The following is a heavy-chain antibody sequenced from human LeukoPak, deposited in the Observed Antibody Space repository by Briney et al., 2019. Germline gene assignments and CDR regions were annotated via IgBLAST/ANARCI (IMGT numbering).Heavy chain of an antibody. J-gene: IGHJ5*02. CDR2: MNPNSGNT. V-gene: IGHV1-8*01. D-gene: IGHD2-2*01. CDR3: ARGRRIVVPAARTRVNWFDP. CDR1: GYTFTSYD. Sequence: ASVKVSCKASGYTFTSYDINWVRQATGQGLEWMGWMNPNSGNTGYAQKFQGRVTMNRNTSRSTAYMELSSLRSEDTAVYYCARGRRIVVPAARTRVNWFDPWGQGTLVTVSS.